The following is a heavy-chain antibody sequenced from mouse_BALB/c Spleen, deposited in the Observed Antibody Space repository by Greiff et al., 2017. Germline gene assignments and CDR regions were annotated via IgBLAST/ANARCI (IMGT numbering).Heavy chain of an antibody. CDR3: TITGIYDGCFDV. CDR2: IYPGSGST. V-gene: IGHV1S22*01. J-gene: IGHJ1*01. CDR1: GYTFTSYW. D-gene: IGHD2-3*01. Sequence: LQQPGSELVRPGASVKLSCKASGYTFTSYWMHWVKQRPGQGLEWIGNIYPGSGSTNYDEKFKSKATLTVDTSSSTAYMQLSSLTSEDSAVYYCTITGIYDGCFDVWGAGTTVTVSS.